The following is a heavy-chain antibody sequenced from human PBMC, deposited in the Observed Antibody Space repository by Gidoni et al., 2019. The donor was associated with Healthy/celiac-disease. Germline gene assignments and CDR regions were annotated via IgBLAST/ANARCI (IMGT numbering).Heavy chain of an antibody. V-gene: IGHV3-53*01. CDR1: WFTVSSNY. D-gene: IGHD3-16*01. J-gene: IGHJ1*01. Sequence: EVQLVESGGGLIQPGGSLRLSCAASWFTVSSNYMSWVRQAPGKGLEWVSVIYSGGSTYYADSVKGRFTISRDNSKNTLYLQMNSLRAEDTAVYYCARDYGNSRFPAEYFQHWGQGTLVTVSS. CDR2: IYSGGST. CDR3: ARDYGNSRFPAEYFQH.